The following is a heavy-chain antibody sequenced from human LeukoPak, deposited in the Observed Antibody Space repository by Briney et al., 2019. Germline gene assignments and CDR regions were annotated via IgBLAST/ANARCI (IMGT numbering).Heavy chain of an antibody. CDR1: GGSFSAYY. J-gene: IGHJ2*01. CDR3: ARAAYSSTWYSRYFDL. CDR2: INHSGST. D-gene: IGHD6-13*01. Sequence: SETLSLTCAVYGGSFSAYYWSWIRQPPGKGLEWIGEINHSGSTNYNPSLKSRVTISVDTSKNQFSLKLSSVTAADTAVYYCARAAYSSTWYSRYFDLWGRGTLVTVSS. V-gene: IGHV4-34*01.